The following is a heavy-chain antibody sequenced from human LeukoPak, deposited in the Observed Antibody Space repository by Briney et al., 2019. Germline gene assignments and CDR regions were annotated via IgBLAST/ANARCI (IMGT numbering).Heavy chain of an antibody. CDR2: ISSNGGST. J-gene: IGHJ4*02. CDR3: ARAPRYYYDSRLH. CDR1: GFTFSSYA. Sequence: GGSLRLSCAGSGFTFSSYAMHWVRQAPGKGLEYVSAISSNGGSTYYANSVKGRFTISRDNSKNTLYLQMGSLRAEDMAVYYCARAPRYYYDSRLHWGQGTLVTVSS. D-gene: IGHD3-22*01. V-gene: IGHV3-64*01.